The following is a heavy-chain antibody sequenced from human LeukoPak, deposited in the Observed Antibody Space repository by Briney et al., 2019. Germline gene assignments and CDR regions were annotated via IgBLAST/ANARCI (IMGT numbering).Heavy chain of an antibody. CDR1: GGSISSGGYY. V-gene: IGHV4-30-2*01. CDR3: AREVGGSPWYFDY. CDR2: IYHSGST. J-gene: IGHJ4*02. Sequence: SETLSLTCTVSGGSISSGGYYWSWIRQPPGKGLEWIGYIYHSGSTYYNPSLKSRVTISVDRSKNQFSLKLSSVTAADTAVYYCAREVGGSPWYFDYWGQGTLVTVSS. D-gene: IGHD1-26*01.